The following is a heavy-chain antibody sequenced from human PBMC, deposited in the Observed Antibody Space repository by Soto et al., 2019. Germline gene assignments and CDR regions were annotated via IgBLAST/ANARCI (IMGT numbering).Heavy chain of an antibody. V-gene: IGHV4-30-4*01. Sequence: QVQLQESGPGLVKPSQTLSLTCTVSGGSISSGDYYWSWIRQPPGKGLEWIGYIYYSGSTYYNPSLKSRVTIAVDTSKNQFSLKLSSVTAADTAVYYCARVADCSGGRCYFSVDYWGQGTLGTVAS. CDR1: GGSISSGDYY. J-gene: IGHJ4*02. D-gene: IGHD2-15*01. CDR3: ARVADCSGGRCYFSVDY. CDR2: IYYSGST.